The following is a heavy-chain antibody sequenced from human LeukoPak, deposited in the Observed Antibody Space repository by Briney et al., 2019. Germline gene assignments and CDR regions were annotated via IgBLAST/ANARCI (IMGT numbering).Heavy chain of an antibody. CDR3: ARGARIAVAGTDYYYGMDV. CDR1: GGTFSNYA. J-gene: IGHJ6*02. D-gene: IGHD6-19*01. Sequence: GASVKVSCKASGGTFSNYAISWVRQAPGQGLEWMGRIIPIFGIANYAQKFQGRVTITADKSTSTAYMELSSLRSEDTAVYYCARGARIAVAGTDYYYGMDVWGQGTTVTVSS. V-gene: IGHV1-69*04. CDR2: IIPIFGIA.